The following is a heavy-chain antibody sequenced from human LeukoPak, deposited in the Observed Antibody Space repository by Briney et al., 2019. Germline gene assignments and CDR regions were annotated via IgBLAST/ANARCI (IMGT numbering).Heavy chain of an antibody. D-gene: IGHD6-19*01. CDR3: ARDYIAVAVADHPGGNWFDP. V-gene: IGHV3-48*02. J-gene: IGHJ5*02. CDR1: EFTFSSYS. Sequence: GGSLRLSCAASEFTFSSYSMNWVRQAPGKGLEWVSYITNSGNSKSYADSVKGRFTISRDNYKSMLYLQMDSLRDEDTALYYCARDYIAVAVADHPGGNWFDPRGQGALVTVSS. CDR2: ITNSGNSK.